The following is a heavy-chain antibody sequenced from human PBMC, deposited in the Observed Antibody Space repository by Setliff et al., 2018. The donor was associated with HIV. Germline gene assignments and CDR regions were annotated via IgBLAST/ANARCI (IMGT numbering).Heavy chain of an antibody. J-gene: IGHJ4*02. D-gene: IGHD6-19*01. CDR2: TFTSGGT. CDR1: GGSISGYF. V-gene: IGHV4-4*07. Sequence: LSLTCTVSGGSISGYFWSWIRQPAGQGLEWIGRTFTSGGTNYNPSLKSRVTMSVDTSKNQFSLNLKSVTAADTAVYYCARVSYTSGWYIDYWGQGTLVTVSS. CDR3: ARVSYTSGWYIDY.